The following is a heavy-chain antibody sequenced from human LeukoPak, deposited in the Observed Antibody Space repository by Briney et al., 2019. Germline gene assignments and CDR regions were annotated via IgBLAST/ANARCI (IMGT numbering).Heavy chain of an antibody. J-gene: IGHJ6*02. Sequence: ASVKVSCKASGYTFSAYDIHWVRQAPGQGLEWMGWIKPNSGGTHYAQKFQGRVIMTRDTSIGTAYMELGRLRSDDTAVYYGAXXDXNDXGISDYYGMDVWGQGTTVTVS. CDR1: GYTFSAYD. CDR2: IKPNSGGT. D-gene: IGHD1-1*01. V-gene: IGHV1-2*02. CDR3: AXXDXNDXGISDYYGMDV.